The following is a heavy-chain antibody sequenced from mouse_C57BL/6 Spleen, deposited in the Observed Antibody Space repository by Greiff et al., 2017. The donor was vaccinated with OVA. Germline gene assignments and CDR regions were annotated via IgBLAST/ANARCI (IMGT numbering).Heavy chain of an antibody. V-gene: IGHV1-22*01. CDR3: ASYDYDGNAMDY. Sequence: VQLQQSGPELVKPGASVKMSCKASGYTFTDYNMNWVKQSHGKSLEWIGFINPKNGGTTYNQKLKGKATLTVNKSSSTAYMELRSLTSEDSAVYYCASYDYDGNAMDYWGQGTSVTVSS. D-gene: IGHD2-4*01. CDR1: GYTFTDYN. J-gene: IGHJ4*01. CDR2: INPKNGGT.